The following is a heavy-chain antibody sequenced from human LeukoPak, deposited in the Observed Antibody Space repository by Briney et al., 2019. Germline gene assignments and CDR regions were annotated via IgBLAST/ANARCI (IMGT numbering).Heavy chain of an antibody. Sequence: KPSETLSLTCAVSGYPINNAYYWVWIRQPPGKGLEWIGSLYHPDSTYYNPSLKSRVTMSVDTSRNQFSLKLSFVTAADTAVYYCARLRSYSSGWRGPKNEETDYWGQGTLVTVSS. V-gene: IGHV4-38-2*01. CDR3: ARLRSYSSGWRGPKNEETDY. J-gene: IGHJ4*02. D-gene: IGHD6-19*01. CDR2: LYHPDST. CDR1: GYPINNAYY.